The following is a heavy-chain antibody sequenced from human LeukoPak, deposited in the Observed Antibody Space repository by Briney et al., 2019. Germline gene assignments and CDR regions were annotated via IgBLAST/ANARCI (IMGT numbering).Heavy chain of an antibody. V-gene: IGHV3-23*01. Sequence: WGSLRLSCGVSEFTFSSYAMTWVRQAPGKGLEWVSGISASGDKTYSGESVKGRFTISRDNSKNTLSLQMNSLRADDTAVYYCAKARPRYYDYEWGQGTLVTVSS. J-gene: IGHJ4*02. D-gene: IGHD3-16*01. CDR2: ISASGDKT. CDR3: AKARPRYYDYE. CDR1: EFTFSSYA.